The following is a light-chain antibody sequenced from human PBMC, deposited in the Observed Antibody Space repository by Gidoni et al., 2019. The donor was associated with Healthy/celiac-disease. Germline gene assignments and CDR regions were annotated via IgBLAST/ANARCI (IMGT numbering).Light chain of an antibody. Sequence: DILMTQSPDSLAVSLCERATINRKSSQSVLYSSNNKNYLAWYQQKPGQPPKLLIYWASTRESGVPDRFSGSGSGTDFTLTISSLQAEDVAVYYCQQYYSTPFTFGPXTKVDIK. V-gene: IGKV4-1*01. CDR2: WAS. J-gene: IGKJ3*01. CDR3: QQYYSTPFT. CDR1: QSVLYSSNNKNY.